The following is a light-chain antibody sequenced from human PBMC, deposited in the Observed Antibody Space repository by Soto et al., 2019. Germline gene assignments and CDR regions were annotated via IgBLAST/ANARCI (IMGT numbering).Light chain of an antibody. Sequence: VLTQSPSTLFLSSGERATLPCRARQSVSSSYIAWYQQKPGQAPRRLIYGASSRATGIPDRFSGSGSAADYAITISRLEPEDCAVYYCRQYGSRTRITFGQGTRLEIK. J-gene: IGKJ5*01. V-gene: IGKV3-20*01. CDR2: GAS. CDR3: RQYGSRTRIT. CDR1: QSVSSSY.